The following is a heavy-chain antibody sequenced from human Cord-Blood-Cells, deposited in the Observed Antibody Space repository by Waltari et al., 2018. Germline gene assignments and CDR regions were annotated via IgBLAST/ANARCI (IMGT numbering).Heavy chain of an antibody. V-gene: IGHV1-69*01. CDR2: IIPIFGTA. D-gene: IGHD1-7*01. CDR3: ARSNWNYYFDY. Sequence: QVQLVQSGAAVKKPGYSVKVSCKASAGTFTSYAISWVRQAPGQGLEWMGGIIPIFGTANYAQKFQGRVTITADESTSTAYMELSSLRSEETAVYYCARSNWNYYFDYWGQGTLVTVSS. J-gene: IGHJ4*02. CDR1: AGTFTSYA.